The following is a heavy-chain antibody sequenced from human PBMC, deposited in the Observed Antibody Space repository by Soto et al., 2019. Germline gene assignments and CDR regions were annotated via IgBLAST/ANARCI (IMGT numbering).Heavy chain of an antibody. CDR2: FDPEDGET. D-gene: IGHD3-16*02. CDR1: GYTLTELS. V-gene: IGHV1-24*01. CDR3: ATTDWGSYRYTRGTDY. Sequence: ASVKVSCKVSGYTLTELSMHWVRQAPGKGLEWMGGFDPEDGETIYAQKFQGRVTMTEDTSTDTAYMELSSLRSEDTAVYYCATTDWGSYRYTRGTDYWGQGTLVTVSS. J-gene: IGHJ4*02.